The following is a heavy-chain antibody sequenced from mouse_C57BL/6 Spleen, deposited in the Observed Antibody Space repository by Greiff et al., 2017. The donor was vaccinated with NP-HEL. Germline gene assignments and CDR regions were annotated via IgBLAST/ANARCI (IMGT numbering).Heavy chain of an antibody. CDR3: ARSYDYAMDY. CDR2: IYPGGGYT. Sequence: QVQLKQSGAELVRPGTSVKMSCKASGYTFTNYWIGWAKQRPGHGLEWIGDIYPGGGYTNYNEKFKGKATLTADKSSSTAYMQFSSLTSEDSAIYYCARSYDYAMDYWGQGTSVTVSS. D-gene: IGHD6-5*01. CDR1: GYTFTNYW. J-gene: IGHJ4*01. V-gene: IGHV1-63*01.